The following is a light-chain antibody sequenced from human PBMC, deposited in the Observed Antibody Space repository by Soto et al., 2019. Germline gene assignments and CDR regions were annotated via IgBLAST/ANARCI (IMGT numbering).Light chain of an antibody. J-gene: IGKJ1*01. CDR2: GAS. Sequence: EIVLTQSPGTLSLSPGERATLSCRASQSVSSSYLAWYQQKPGQAPRLLIYGASSRATGIPDRFSGSGSGTDFPLTISRLEPVDFAVYYCQQYGSSPLRFGQGTKVEIK. V-gene: IGKV3-20*01. CDR3: QQYGSSPLR. CDR1: QSVSSSY.